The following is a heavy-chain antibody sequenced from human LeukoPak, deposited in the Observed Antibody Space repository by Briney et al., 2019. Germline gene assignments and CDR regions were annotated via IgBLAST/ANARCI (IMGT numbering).Heavy chain of an antibody. V-gene: IGHV3-53*01. J-gene: IGHJ4*02. D-gene: IGHD3-10*01. CDR2: LYSGGST. CDR3: ASLWAGNY. Sequence: PGGSLRLSCAASGFTVSSNYMSWVRQAPGKGLEWVSVLYSGGSTYYADYLKGRFTIYRDNSRNTVYLQMNSLRAENTAVYYCASLWAGNYWGQGTLVTVSS. CDR1: GFTVSSNY.